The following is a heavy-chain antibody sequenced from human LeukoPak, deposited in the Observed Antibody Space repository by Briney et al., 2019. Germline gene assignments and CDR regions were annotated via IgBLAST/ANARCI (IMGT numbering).Heavy chain of an antibody. CDR3: ARDPGVVAFHYFDF. V-gene: IGHV3-23*01. D-gene: IGHD3-3*01. CDR2: IGGRGGST. CDR1: GFTFSSHA. J-gene: IGHJ4*02. Sequence: PGGSLRLSCVASGFTFSSHAMAWIRQAPGKGLEWVSAIGGRGGSTYYADSVKGRFTISRDNSKNTLYLQMNSLRAEDPALYYCARDPGVVAFHYFDFWGQGTLVTVSS.